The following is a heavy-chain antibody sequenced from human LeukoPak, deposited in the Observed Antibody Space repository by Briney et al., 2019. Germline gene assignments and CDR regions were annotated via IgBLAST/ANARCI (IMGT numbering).Heavy chain of an antibody. Sequence: PGGSLRLSCAASGFTFSSYWMSWVRQAPGKGLEWVANIKQDGSEKYYVDSVKGRFTISRDNAKNSLYLQMNSLRAEDTAVYYCARNGIYYYDSSGYYWFDYWGQGTLVTVSS. J-gene: IGHJ4*02. CDR1: GFTFSSYW. CDR3: ARNGIYYYDSSGYYWFDY. V-gene: IGHV3-7*01. CDR2: IKQDGSEK. D-gene: IGHD3-22*01.